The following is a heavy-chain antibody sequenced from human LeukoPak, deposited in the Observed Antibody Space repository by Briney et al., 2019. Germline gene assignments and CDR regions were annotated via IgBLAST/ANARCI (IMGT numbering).Heavy chain of an antibody. D-gene: IGHD3-22*01. V-gene: IGHV3-9*01. CDR1: GFTFDDYA. Sequence: GGSLRLSCAASGFTFDDYAMHWVRQAPGKGPEWVSGISWNSGSIGYADSVKGRFTISRDNAKNSLYLQMNSLRAEDTALYYCAKDSRSGYYENWFDPWGQGTLVTVSS. CDR2: ISWNSGSI. J-gene: IGHJ5*02. CDR3: AKDSRSGYYENWFDP.